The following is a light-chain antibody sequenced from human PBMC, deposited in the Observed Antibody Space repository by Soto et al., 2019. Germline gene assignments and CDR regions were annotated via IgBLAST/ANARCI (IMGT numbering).Light chain of an antibody. CDR2: GAS. CDR1: QSVSSGY. J-gene: IGKJ5*01. CDR3: QQYSSSPSIT. Sequence: EIVLTHSPATLSLSPWEIATLSCRASQSVSSGYLAWYQQKPGQAPRLLIYGASTRATGIPDRFSGSGSGTDFTLTISRLEPEDFAVYYCQQYSSSPSITFGQATRLEIK. V-gene: IGKV3-20*01.